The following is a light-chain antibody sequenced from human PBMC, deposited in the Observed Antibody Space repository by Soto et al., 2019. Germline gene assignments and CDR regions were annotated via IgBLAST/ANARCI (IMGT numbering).Light chain of an antibody. CDR3: SSYTTSSTLVV. CDR1: SSDVGGYNF. V-gene: IGLV2-14*01. CDR2: DVS. Sequence: QSALTQPASVSGSPGQSITISCTGTSSDVGGYNFVSWFQQHPGKAPQLMIYDVSYRPSGVSNRFSGSKSGNTASLTISGLQAEGEADYYCSSYTTSSTLVVFGGGTKLTVL. J-gene: IGLJ2*01.